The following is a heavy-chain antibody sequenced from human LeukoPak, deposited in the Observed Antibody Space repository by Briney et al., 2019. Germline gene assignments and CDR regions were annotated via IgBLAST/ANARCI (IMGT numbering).Heavy chain of an antibody. Sequence: PSETLSLTCTVSGGSISSGSYYWSWIRQPAGKGLEWIGYIYYSGSTNYNPSLKSRVTISVDTSKNQFSLKLSSVTAADTAVYYCARYMITFGGVPNWFDPWGQGTLVTVSS. CDR3: ARYMITFGGVPNWFDP. CDR1: GGSISSGSYY. V-gene: IGHV4-61*10. D-gene: IGHD3-16*01. CDR2: IYYSGST. J-gene: IGHJ5*02.